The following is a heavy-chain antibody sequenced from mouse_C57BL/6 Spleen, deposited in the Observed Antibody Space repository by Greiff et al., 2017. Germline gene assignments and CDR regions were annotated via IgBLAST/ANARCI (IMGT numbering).Heavy chain of an antibody. CDR2: IDPSDSYT. D-gene: IGHD6-1*01. CDR1: GYTFTSYW. J-gene: IGHJ2*01. CDR3: ARSNNQYYFDY. Sequence: QVQLKQPGAELVMPGASVKLSCKASGYTFTSYWMHWVKQRPGQGLEWIGEIDPSDSYTNYNQKFKGKSTLTVDKSSSTAYMQLSSLTSEDSAVYYCARSNNQYYFDYWGQGTTLTVSS. V-gene: IGHV1-69*01.